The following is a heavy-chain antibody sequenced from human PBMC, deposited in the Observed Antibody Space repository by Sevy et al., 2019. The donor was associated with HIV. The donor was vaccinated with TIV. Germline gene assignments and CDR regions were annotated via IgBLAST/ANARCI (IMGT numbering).Heavy chain of an antibody. CDR3: ARGAGDGYTGDAFDI. D-gene: IGHD5-12*01. CDR1: GFTFSSYA. CDR2: ISYDGSNK. V-gene: IGHV3-30-3*01. J-gene: IGHJ3*02. Sequence: GSLRLSCAASGFTFSSYAMHWVRQAPGKGLEWVAVISYDGSNKYYADSVKGQFTISRDNSKNTLYLQMNSLRAEDTAVYYCARGAGDGYTGDAFDIWGQGTMVTVSS.